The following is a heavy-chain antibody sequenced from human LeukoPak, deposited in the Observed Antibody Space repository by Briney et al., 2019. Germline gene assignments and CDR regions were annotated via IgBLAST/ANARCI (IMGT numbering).Heavy chain of an antibody. J-gene: IGHJ4*02. Sequence: HSGGSLRLSCAASGFTFSNYWMGWVRQAPGKGLEWVANIREDGSEKYYVDSVKGQFTISRDNAKNSLFLQMDSLRAEDTAVYYCARDLAGHYYGSGSSFDYWGQGTLVTVS. V-gene: IGHV3-7*01. CDR2: IREDGSEK. D-gene: IGHD3-10*01. CDR3: ARDLAGHYYGSGSSFDY. CDR1: GFTFSNYW.